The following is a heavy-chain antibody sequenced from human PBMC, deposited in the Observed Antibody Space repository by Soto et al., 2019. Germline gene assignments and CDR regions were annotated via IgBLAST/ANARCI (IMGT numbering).Heavy chain of an antibody. CDR2: IYYSGST. CDR1: GGSISSGGYY. CDR3: ARNGITMVSEKKANWFDP. Sequence: QVQLQESGPGLVKPSQTLSLTCTVSGGSISSGGYYWSWIRQHPGKGLEWIGYIYYSGSTYYNPSLKSRVTISVDTSKNQFSRKLSSVTAADTAVYYCARNGITMVSEKKANWFDPWGQGTLVTVSS. D-gene: IGHD3-10*01. J-gene: IGHJ5*02. V-gene: IGHV4-31*03.